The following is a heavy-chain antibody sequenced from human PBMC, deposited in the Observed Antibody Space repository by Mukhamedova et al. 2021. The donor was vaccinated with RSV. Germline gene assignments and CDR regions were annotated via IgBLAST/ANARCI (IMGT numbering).Heavy chain of an antibody. Sequence: VRQAPGKGLEWVSVISNIDGRTYYADSVKGRFTISRDNSQNTLFLQMNSLRVEDTAIYYCASEWLLNYWGQGTLVTVSS. V-gene: IGHV3-23*01. J-gene: IGHJ4*02. CDR2: ISNIDGRT. D-gene: IGHD3-3*01. CDR3: ASEWLLNY.